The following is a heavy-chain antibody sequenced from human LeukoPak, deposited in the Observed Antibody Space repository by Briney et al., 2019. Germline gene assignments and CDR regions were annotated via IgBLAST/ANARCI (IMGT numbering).Heavy chain of an antibody. CDR2: IYGGGST. Sequence: GGSLRLSCAASGFTVSNNFLSWVRQAPGKGLEWVSLIYGGGSTYYADSVKGRFTISRDNSKNTLYLQMNSLRAEDSAVYYCARGSCGGDCYYYYYGMDVWAPGTTVTVSS. CDR1: GFTVSNNF. J-gene: IGHJ6*02. V-gene: IGHV3-66*01. D-gene: IGHD2-21*02. CDR3: ARGSCGGDCYYYYYGMDV.